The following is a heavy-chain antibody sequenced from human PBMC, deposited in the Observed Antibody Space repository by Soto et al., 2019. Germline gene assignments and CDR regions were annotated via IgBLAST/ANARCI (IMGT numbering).Heavy chain of an antibody. CDR2: IHYSGNT. CDR3: ARASIRGGNSASHFGLDV. V-gene: IGHV4-61*01. Sequence: QVQLQESGPGLVKPSETLSRTCTVSGDSVKSDRYYWSWIRQPPGKGLEWIGYIHYSGNTNYNPSLKSRVTISVDTSNNQFSLKLTSATAADTAVYYCARASIRGGNSASHFGLDVWGQGTTVTVSS. D-gene: IGHD4-4*01. CDR1: GDSVKSDRYY. J-gene: IGHJ6*02.